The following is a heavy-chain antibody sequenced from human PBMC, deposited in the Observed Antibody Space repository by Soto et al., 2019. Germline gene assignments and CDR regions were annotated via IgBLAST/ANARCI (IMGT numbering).Heavy chain of an antibody. CDR2: ISGSGGST. CDR1: GFTFSSYA. V-gene: IGHV3-23*01. CDR3: ATYDSSGYYLELDY. Sequence: EVQLLESGGGLVQPGGSLRLSCAASGFTFSSYAMSWVRQAPGKGLEWVSAISGSGGSTYYADSVKGRFTISRDNSKNTLYLQMNSLRAEDTAVYYCATYDSSGYYLELDYWGQGTLVTVSS. J-gene: IGHJ4*02. D-gene: IGHD3-22*01.